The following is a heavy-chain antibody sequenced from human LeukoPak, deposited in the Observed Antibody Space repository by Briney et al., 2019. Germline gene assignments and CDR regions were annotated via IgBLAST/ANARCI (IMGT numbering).Heavy chain of an antibody. CDR3: AREGPVGLDN. CDR2: ITLHSGDT. Sequence: GASVKVSCKASGHTLTVHYIRWGRQGPGQGLEWLGWITLHSGDTHYAQKYRGRLTMTSDTSISTGYMELSRLQFDDTAVYYCAREGPVGLDNWGQGTLATVSS. V-gene: IGHV1-2*02. J-gene: IGHJ1*01. D-gene: IGHD1-26*01. CDR1: GHTLTVHY.